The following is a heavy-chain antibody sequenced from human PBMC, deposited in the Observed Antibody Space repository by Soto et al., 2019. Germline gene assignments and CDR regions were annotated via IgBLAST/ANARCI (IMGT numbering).Heavy chain of an antibody. J-gene: IGHJ4*02. CDR2: IVGDASSI. CDR3: AREGPRIVGASSDY. D-gene: IGHD1-26*01. CDR1: GFTFRTYA. V-gene: IGHV3-23*03. Sequence: GGSLRLSCAAYGFTFRTYAMSWVRQAPGKGLEWVAVIVGDASSIDYADSVKGRFTISRDNSKNTLYLQMNSLRAEDTAVYYCAREGPRIVGASSDYWGQGTLVTVSS.